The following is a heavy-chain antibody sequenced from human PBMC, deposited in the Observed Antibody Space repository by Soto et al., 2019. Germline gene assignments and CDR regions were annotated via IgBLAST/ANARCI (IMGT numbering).Heavy chain of an antibody. V-gene: IGHV4-59*08. CDR1: GGSISSYY. Sequence: QVQLQESGPGLVKPSETLSLTCTVSGGSISSYYWSWIRQPPGKGLEWIGYIYYRGSTNYNPSLRGRVTISVDTSKNQVSLKLSSVTAADTAVYYCARRYGYYFDYWGQGTLVTVSS. CDR2: IYYRGST. D-gene: IGHD4-17*01. J-gene: IGHJ4*02. CDR3: ARRYGYYFDY.